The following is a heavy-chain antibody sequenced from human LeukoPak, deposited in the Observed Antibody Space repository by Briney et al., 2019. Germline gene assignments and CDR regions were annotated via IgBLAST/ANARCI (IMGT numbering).Heavy chain of an antibody. CDR3: TTGGSVIVAGTRAFDI. D-gene: IGHD5-12*01. CDR2: IISEIDGGAT. CDR1: GLTFINTW. V-gene: IGHV3-15*07. J-gene: IGHJ3*02. Sequence: GGSLRLSCAASGLTFINTWMNWVRQAPGKGLEWVGRIISEIDGGATDYAAPVQGRFTISRDDSQATLYLQMNSLKTEDTAVYYCTTGGSVIVAGTRAFDIWGQGTMVTVSS.